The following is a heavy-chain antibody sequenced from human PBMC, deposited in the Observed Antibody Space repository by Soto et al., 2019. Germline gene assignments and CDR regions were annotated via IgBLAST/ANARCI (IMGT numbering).Heavy chain of an antibody. Sequence: QVQLVESGGGVVQPGRSLRLSCAASGFTFSSYAMHWVRQAPGKGLEWVAVISYDGSNKYYADSVKGRFTISRDNSKNTLYLQMNSLRADDAAVYYCATAPGGQWEPPYYCYGMDVWGQGTTVTVSS. V-gene: IGHV3-30-3*01. CDR3: ATAPGGQWEPPYYCYGMDV. CDR2: ISYDGSNK. D-gene: IGHD1-26*01. CDR1: GFTFSSYA. J-gene: IGHJ6*02.